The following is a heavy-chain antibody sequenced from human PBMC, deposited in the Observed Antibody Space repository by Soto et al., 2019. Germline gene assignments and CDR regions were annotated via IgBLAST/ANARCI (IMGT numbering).Heavy chain of an antibody. Sequence: SETLSLTCTVSGGSISNYYWTWIRQPAGKGLEWIGRIYSSGTTNYNSSLKSRLTMSVDTSKNQFSLKLTSVTAADTAVYYCARQTTFSSSWYDYWGQGSLVTVSS. V-gene: IGHV4-4*07. CDR3: ARQTTFSSSWYDY. J-gene: IGHJ4*02. D-gene: IGHD6-13*01. CDR1: GGSISNYY. CDR2: IYSSGTT.